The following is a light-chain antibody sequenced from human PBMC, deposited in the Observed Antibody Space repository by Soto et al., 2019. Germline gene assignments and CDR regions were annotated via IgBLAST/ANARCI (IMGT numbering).Light chain of an antibody. CDR1: QGIRND. J-gene: IGKJ3*01. CDR2: AAS. Sequence: AIQMTHSPSSLSASVGDRVTITCRASQGIRNDLDWFQQKPGKAPKLLIYAASNLQSGVPARFSGSGSGTDFTLTISSLQPEDFATYYCLQKYFYPFTLGPGTKVDIK. CDR3: LQKYFYPFT. V-gene: IGKV1-6*01.